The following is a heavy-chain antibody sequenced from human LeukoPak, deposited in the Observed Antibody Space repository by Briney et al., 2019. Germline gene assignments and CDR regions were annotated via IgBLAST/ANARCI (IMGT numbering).Heavy chain of an antibody. CDR1: GFTFDDYA. CDR2: IRSKAYGGTT. J-gene: IGHJ4*02. D-gene: IGHD1-26*01. Sequence: GGSLRLSCITSGFTFDDYAVTWVRQTPGKGLERVGFIRSKAYGGTTEYAASVKGRFTISRDNAKNSLYLQMNSLRDEDTAVYYCARGGATIGLFDYWGQGTLVTVSS. CDR3: ARGGATIGLFDY. V-gene: IGHV3-49*04.